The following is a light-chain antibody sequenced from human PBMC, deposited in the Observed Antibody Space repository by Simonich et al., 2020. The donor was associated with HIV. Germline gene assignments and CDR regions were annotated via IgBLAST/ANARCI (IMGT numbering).Light chain of an antibody. Sequence: DIQMTQSPSSLSASVGDRVTITCQASQDIYNYLNGYQQKPGKAPKLLIYDASSLETGVPSRFSGSGSGTYFTFTISSLQPEDIATYYCQQYDILPYTFGQGTKLEIK. CDR2: DAS. CDR3: QQYDILPYT. V-gene: IGKV1-33*01. CDR1: QDIYNY. J-gene: IGKJ2*01.